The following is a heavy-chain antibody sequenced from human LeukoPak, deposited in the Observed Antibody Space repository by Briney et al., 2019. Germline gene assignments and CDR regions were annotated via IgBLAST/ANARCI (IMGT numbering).Heavy chain of an antibody. CDR2: IYTSGST. D-gene: IGHD6-13*01. J-gene: IGHJ4*02. V-gene: IGHV4-61*02. CDR3: ARIPEYSSSEVDFDY. CDR1: GGSISSGSYF. Sequence: SQTLSLTCTVSGGSISSGSYFWSWIRQPAGKGLEWIGRIYTSGSTNYNPSLKSRVTISVDTSKNQLSLKLSSVTAADTAVYYCARIPEYSSSEVDFDYWGQGTLVTVSS.